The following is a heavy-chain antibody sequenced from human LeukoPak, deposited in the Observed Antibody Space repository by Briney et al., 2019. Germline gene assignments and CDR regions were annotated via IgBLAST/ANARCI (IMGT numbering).Heavy chain of an antibody. Sequence: SETLSLTCAVYGGSFSGYCWSWVRQPPGKGPEWIGEIDQSGSTNYNPSLKSRVTITIDTSKNQFSLKLNSVTAADTAVYYCAINDGSGSYYKSDYWGQGTLVTVSS. CDR3: AINDGSGSYYKSDY. D-gene: IGHD3-10*01. J-gene: IGHJ4*02. CDR2: IDQSGST. V-gene: IGHV4-34*01. CDR1: GGSFSGYC.